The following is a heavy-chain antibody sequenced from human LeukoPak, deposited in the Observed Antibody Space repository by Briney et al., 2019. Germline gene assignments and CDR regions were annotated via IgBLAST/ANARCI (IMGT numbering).Heavy chain of an antibody. V-gene: IGHV3-48*03. CDR2: ISSGGDTT. CDR3: ARDNYDTGGYYFD. D-gene: IGHD3-22*01. CDR1: GFTFSSYE. Sequence: GGSLRLSCAASGFTFSSYEMNWVRQAPGKGLDWVSYISSGGDTTYYADSVKGRVTISRDNAKNSLYLQMNSLRAEDTAVYYCARDNYDTGGYYFDWGQGTLVTVSS. J-gene: IGHJ4*02.